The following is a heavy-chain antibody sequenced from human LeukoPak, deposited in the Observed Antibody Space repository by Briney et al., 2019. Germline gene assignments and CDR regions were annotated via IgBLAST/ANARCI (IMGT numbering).Heavy chain of an antibody. J-gene: IGHJ3*02. CDR3: ARAPNGYCSSTSCDDAFGI. V-gene: IGHV4-30-2*01. CDR2: IYHSGST. D-gene: IGHD2-2*03. Sequence: SQTLSLTCAVSGGSISSGGYSWSWIRQPPGKGLEWIGYIYHSGSTYYNPSLKSRVTISVDRSKNQFSLKLSSVTAADTAVYYCARAPNGYCSSTSCDDAFGIWGQGTMVTVSS. CDR1: GGSISSGGYS.